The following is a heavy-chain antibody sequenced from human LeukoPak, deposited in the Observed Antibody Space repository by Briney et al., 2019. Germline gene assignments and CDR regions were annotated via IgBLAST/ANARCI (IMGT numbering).Heavy chain of an antibody. D-gene: IGHD5-18*01. V-gene: IGHV4-30-4*01. J-gene: IGHJ4*02. CDR3: ARVGITQLWSASFDY. CDR1: GGSISSGDYY. Sequence: SETLSLTCTVSGGSISSGDYYWSWIRQPPGKGLEWIGYIYYSGSTYYNPSLKSRVTISVDTSKNQFSLKLSSVTAADTAVYYCARVGITQLWSASFDYWGQGTLVTVSS. CDR2: IYYSGST.